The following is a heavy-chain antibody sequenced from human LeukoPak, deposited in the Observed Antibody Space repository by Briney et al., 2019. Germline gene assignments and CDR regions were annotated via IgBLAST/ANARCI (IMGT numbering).Heavy chain of an antibody. D-gene: IGHD3-22*01. Sequence: GASVKVSCKASGYTFTGYYMHWVRQAPGQGLEWMGWINPNSGGTNYAQKFQGRVTMTRDTSISIAYMELSRLRSDDTAVYYCARDHYDSSGYYYNDYWGQGTLVTVSS. CDR2: INPNSGGT. CDR3: ARDHYDSSGYYYNDY. V-gene: IGHV1-2*02. J-gene: IGHJ4*02. CDR1: GYTFTGYY.